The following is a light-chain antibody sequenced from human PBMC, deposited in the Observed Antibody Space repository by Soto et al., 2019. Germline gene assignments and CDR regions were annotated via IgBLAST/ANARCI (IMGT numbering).Light chain of an antibody. Sequence: QSLLTQPPSVSGAPGEMVTISCTGSSSNIGAGYDVHWYQQPPGTAPKLLIYNNNNRPSGVPDRFSGSKSGTSASLAITGLQAEDEADYYCQSYDSSLSGYVFGTGTKVTVL. J-gene: IGLJ1*01. V-gene: IGLV1-40*01. CDR1: SSNIGAGYD. CDR2: NNN. CDR3: QSYDSSLSGYV.